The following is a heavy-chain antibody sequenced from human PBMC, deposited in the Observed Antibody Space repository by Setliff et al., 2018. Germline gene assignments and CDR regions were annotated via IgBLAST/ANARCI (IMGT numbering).Heavy chain of an antibody. J-gene: IGHJ4*03. CDR3: ARHRVGNSGSEIPLLDF. CDR2: IYPSNSNI. CDR1: GYSFTDYW. Sequence: GESLKISCKASGYSFTDYWIAWVRQMPGNGLEWMGIIYPSNSNIKYSPSFEAQITFSVDNSITTAYLQWSSLKASDTAIYYCARHRVGNSGSEIPLLDFWGQGAMVTVSS. V-gene: IGHV5-51*01. D-gene: IGHD5-12*01.